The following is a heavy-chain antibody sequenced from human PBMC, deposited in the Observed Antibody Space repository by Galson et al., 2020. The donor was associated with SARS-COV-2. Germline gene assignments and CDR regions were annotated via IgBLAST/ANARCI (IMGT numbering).Heavy chain of an antibody. Sequence: GGSLRLSCAASGFTFSSYAMHWVRQAPGKGLEWVAVISYDGSNKYYADSVKGRFTISRDNSKNTLYLQMNSLRAEDTAVYYCARGWSGYWYFDLWGRGTLVTVSS. CDR2: ISYDGSNK. J-gene: IGHJ2*01. CDR3: ARGWSGYWYFDL. V-gene: IGHV3-30*04. D-gene: IGHD3-10*02. CDR1: GFTFSSYA.